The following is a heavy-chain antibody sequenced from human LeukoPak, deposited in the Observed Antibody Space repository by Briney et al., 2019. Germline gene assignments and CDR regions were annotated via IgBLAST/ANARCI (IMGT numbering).Heavy chain of an antibody. J-gene: IGHJ4*02. CDR2: IYHSGST. Sequence: SETLSLTCTVSGGSISSGGYYWSWIRQPPGKGLEWIGYIYHSGSTYYNPSLKSRVTISVDTSKNQFSLKLSSVTAADTAVYYCARAQVVPAARPFDWWSQGTLVTVSS. D-gene: IGHD2-2*01. CDR1: GGSISSGGYY. V-gene: IGHV4-30-2*01. CDR3: ARAQVVPAARPFDW.